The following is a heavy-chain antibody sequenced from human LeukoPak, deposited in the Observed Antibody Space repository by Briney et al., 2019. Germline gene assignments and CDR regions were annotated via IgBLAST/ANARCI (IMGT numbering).Heavy chain of an antibody. V-gene: IGHV3-23*01. Sequence: TGGSLRLSCAASGFSFSTQRMHWVRQAPGQGLEWVSAISGSGGSTYYADSVKGRFTISRDNSKNTLYLQMNSLRAEDTAVYYCANSPRILWFDPWGQGTLVTVSS. CDR3: ANSPRILWFDP. J-gene: IGHJ5*02. D-gene: IGHD3-3*01. CDR2: ISGSGGST. CDR1: GFSFSTQR.